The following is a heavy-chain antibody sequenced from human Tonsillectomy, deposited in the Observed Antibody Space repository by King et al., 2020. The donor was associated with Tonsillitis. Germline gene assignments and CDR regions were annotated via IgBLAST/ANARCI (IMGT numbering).Heavy chain of an antibody. V-gene: IGHV3-30*02. CDR3: AKDSSYYGSGLDY. J-gene: IGHJ4*02. CDR1: GFTFSSYG. Sequence: HVQLVESGGGVVQPGGSLRLSCTASGFTFSSYGMHWVRQAPGKGLEWVAFIPYDGRNKYNADSVKGRFTISRDNSKNTLYVQINSLRAEDTAVYYCAKDSSYYGSGLDYWGQGTLVTVSS. D-gene: IGHD3-10*01. CDR2: IPYDGRNK.